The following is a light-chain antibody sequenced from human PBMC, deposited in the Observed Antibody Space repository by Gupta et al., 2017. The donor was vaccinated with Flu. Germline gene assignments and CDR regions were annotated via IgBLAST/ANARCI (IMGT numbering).Light chain of an antibody. Sequence: DIQMTQSPCSLSASVGDRVTITCRASQNLDNYFVWYQQKPGKAPKVLISGVSSLQTGVPSRFSGSGSGTDFTLTISSLQPEDFAIYYCQQTYSVPWTFGQGTKVEIK. CDR1: QNLDNY. J-gene: IGKJ1*01. CDR2: GVS. CDR3: QQTYSVPWT. V-gene: IGKV1-39*01.